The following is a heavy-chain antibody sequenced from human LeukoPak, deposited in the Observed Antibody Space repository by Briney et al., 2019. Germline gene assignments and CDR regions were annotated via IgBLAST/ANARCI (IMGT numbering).Heavy chain of an antibody. CDR2: INPNSGGT. J-gene: IGHJ3*02. CDR1: GYTFTGYC. CDR3: AGGPFYYDSSGYYSGAFDI. V-gene: IGHV1-2*02. D-gene: IGHD3-22*01. Sequence: ASVKVSCKASGYTFTGYCMHWVRQAPGQGLEWMGWINPNSGGTNYAQKSQGRVTMTRDTSISTAYMELSRLRSDDTAVYYCAGGPFYYDSSGYYSGAFDIWGQGTMVTVSS.